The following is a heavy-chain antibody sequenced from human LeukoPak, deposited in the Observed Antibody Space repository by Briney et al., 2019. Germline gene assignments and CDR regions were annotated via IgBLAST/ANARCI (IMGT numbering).Heavy chain of an antibody. CDR2: IIPIFGTA. CDR3: ARSYGGQVWLSY. CDR1: GGTFSSYA. D-gene: IGHD5-18*01. V-gene: IGHV1-69*06. Sequence: SVNVSCKASGGTFSSYAISWVRQAPGQGLEWMGGIIPIFGTANYAQIFQGRVTITADKSTSTAYMELTSLRSEDTAVYYCARSYGGQVWLSYWGQGTLVTVSS. J-gene: IGHJ4*02.